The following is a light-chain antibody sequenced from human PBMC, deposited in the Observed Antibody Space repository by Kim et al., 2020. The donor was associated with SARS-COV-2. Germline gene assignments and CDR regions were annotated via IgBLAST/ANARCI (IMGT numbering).Light chain of an antibody. CDR1: QSINNY. J-gene: IGKJ4*01. CDR2: DTS. V-gene: IGKV3-11*01. Sequence: EIVLTQSPATLSLSPGERATLSCRASQSINNYLGWYQQKPGQAPRLLIYDTSNRATGIPARFSGSGSGTDFTLTISSLEPEDFAVYYCQQRSSWPGTFGGGTKVDIK. CDR3: QQRSSWPGT.